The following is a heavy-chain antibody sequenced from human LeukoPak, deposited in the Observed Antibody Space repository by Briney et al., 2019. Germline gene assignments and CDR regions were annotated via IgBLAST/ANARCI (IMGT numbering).Heavy chain of an antibody. Sequence: SETLSLTCAVYGGSFSGYYWSWIRQPPGKGLEWIGGINHSGSTNYNPSLKSRVTISVDTSKNQFSLKLSSVTAADTAVYYCARENSSSWYYYYYYYMDVWGKGTTVTVSS. V-gene: IGHV4-34*01. D-gene: IGHD6-13*01. J-gene: IGHJ6*03. CDR2: INHSGST. CDR3: ARENSSSWYYYYYYYMDV. CDR1: GGSFSGYY.